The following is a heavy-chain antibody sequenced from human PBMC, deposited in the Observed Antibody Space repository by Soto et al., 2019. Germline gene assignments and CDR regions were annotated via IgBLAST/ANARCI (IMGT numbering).Heavy chain of an antibody. CDR2: IYHSGST. Sequence: PSETLSLTCTVSGYSISSSNWWGWIRQPPGKGLEWIGEIYHSGSTNYNPSLKSRVIISEDTSKNQFSLKLSSVTAADTAVYYCARGRNYYDSSGFGVWGQGTTVTVSS. D-gene: IGHD3-22*01. V-gene: IGHV4-28*03. J-gene: IGHJ6*02. CDR1: GYSISSSNW. CDR3: ARGRNYYDSSGFGV.